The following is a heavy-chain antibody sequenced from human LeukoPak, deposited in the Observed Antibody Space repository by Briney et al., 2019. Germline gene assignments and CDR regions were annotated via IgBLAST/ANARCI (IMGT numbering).Heavy chain of an antibody. CDR1: GFTFSSYA. D-gene: IGHD6-19*01. J-gene: IGHJ4*02. V-gene: IGHV3-23*01. Sequence: PGGPLRLSGAASGFTFSSYAMSWVRQAPGKGLEWVSAISGSGGSTYYADSVKGRFTISRDNSKNTLYLQMNSLRAEDTAVYYCAKYPYGYSSGWYVYWGQGTLVTVSS. CDR2: ISGSGGST. CDR3: AKYPYGYSSGWYVY.